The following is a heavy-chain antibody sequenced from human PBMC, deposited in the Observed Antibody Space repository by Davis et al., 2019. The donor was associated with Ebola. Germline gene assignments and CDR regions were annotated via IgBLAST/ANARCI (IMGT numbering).Heavy chain of an antibody. CDR3: ARVSDSSGYYGAFDI. V-gene: IGHV1-2*04. J-gene: IGHJ3*02. Sequence: AASVKVSCKASGYTFTGYYMHWVRQAPGQGLGWMGWINPNSGGTNYAQKFQGWVTMTRDTSINTAYMELSRLRSDDTAVYYCARVSDSSGYYGAFDIWGQGTMVTVSS. CDR2: INPNSGGT. D-gene: IGHD3-22*01. CDR1: GYTFTGYY.